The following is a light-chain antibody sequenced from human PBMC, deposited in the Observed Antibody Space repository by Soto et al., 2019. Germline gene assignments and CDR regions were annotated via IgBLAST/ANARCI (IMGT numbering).Light chain of an antibody. J-gene: IGKJ4*01. CDR3: LQDHSYPLT. CDR1: QGITND. V-gene: IGKV1-6*01. CDR2: GAS. Sequence: IHMTQSPSAVSASVGDRVTIRCRASQGITNDLGWYQQKSGKAPKLLIYGASTLQSGVPSRFSGSGSGTDFTLTISSLQPEDFATDYCLQDHSYPLTFGGGTKV.